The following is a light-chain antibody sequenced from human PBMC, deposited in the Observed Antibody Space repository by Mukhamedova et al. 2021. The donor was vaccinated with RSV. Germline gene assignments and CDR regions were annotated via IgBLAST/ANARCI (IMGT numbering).Light chain of an antibody. Sequence: CTGTSSDVGGYNYVSWYQQHPGKAPKLMIYDVSKRPSGVSNRFSGSKSGNTASLTISGLQAEAEADYYCSSYTSSSTPEVFGGG. CDR1: SSDVGGYNY. J-gene: IGLJ2*01. V-gene: IGLV2-14*04. CDR2: DVS. CDR3: SSYTSSSTPEV.